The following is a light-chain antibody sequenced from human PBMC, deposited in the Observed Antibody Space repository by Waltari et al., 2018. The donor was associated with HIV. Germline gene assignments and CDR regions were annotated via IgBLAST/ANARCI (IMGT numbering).Light chain of an antibody. V-gene: IGLV2-23*02. CDR2: EVS. Sequence: SARTKPAPAAGSPGQSLTLSCTEPRSDVGGYHLSSGYQQHPGKAPKLMIYEVSKRPSGVSNRFSGSKSGNTASLTISGLQAEDEADYYCCAYAGSTTYVIFGGGTKLTVL. CDR3: CAYAGSTTYVI. CDR1: RSDVGGYHL. J-gene: IGLJ2*01.